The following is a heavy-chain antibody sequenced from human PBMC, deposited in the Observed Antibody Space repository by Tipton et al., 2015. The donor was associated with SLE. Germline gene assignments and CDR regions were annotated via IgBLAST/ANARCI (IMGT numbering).Heavy chain of an antibody. V-gene: IGHV4-61*01. J-gene: IGHJ6*02. CDR1: GGSVSSGSYY. D-gene: IGHD1-14*01. CDR2: ITQRGST. CDR3: ARTGPISRFYGMDV. Sequence: TLSLTCTASGGSVSSGSYYWAWIRQPPGKGLEWIGEITQRGSTNYIAPLKSRVTISEDTSKNLISLSLRSVTAADTAVYFCARTGPISRFYGMDVWGQGTTVTVSS.